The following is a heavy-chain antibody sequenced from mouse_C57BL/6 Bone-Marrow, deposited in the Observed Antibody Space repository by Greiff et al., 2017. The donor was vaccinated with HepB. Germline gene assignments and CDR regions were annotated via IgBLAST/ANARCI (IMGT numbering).Heavy chain of an antibody. Sequence: QVHVKQPGAELVRPGSSVKLSCKASGYTFTSYWMHWVKQRPIQGLEWIGNIDPSDSETHYNQKFKDKATLTVDKSSSTAYMQLSSLTSEDSAVYYCARSDYDYDEWFAYWGQGTLVTVSA. CDR1: GYTFTSYW. D-gene: IGHD2-4*01. V-gene: IGHV1-52*01. CDR2: IDPSDSET. CDR3: ARSDYDYDEWFAY. J-gene: IGHJ3*01.